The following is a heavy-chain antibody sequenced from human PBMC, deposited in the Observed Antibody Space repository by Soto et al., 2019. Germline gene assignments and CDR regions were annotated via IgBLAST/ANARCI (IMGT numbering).Heavy chain of an antibody. D-gene: IGHD4-4*01. CDR1: SFYA. CDR3: ACTPVTGRYSYYGMDA. CDR2: LIPVFDTP. J-gene: IGHJ6*02. V-gene: IGHV1-69*01. Sequence: QVQPVQSGSEVKKPGSSVRVSCKTGSFYAVSWVRQAPGQGLEWMGGLIPVFDTPSYAQKYQGRATITADESKGTAYMELSSLRSEDTALYYCACTPVTGRYSYYGMDAWDQGIEVTVSS.